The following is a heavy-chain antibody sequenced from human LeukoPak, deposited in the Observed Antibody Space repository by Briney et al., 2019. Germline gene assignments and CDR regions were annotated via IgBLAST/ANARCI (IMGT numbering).Heavy chain of an antibody. J-gene: IGHJ4*02. Sequence: GGSLRLSCAASGFTFSSYGMHWVRQAPGKGLEWVAFIRYDGSNKYYADSVKGRFTISRDNSKNTLYLQMNSLRAEDTAVYYCAREGGDGSGSYKVVWGQGTLVTVAS. D-gene: IGHD3-10*01. V-gene: IGHV3-30*02. CDR2: IRYDGSNK. CDR1: GFTFSSYG. CDR3: AREGGDGSGSYKVV.